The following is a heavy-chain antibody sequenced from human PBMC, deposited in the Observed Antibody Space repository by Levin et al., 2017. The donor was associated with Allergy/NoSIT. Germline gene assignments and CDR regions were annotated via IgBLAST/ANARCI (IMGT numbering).Heavy chain of an antibody. V-gene: IGHV3-23*01. D-gene: IGHD2-15*01. Sequence: GESLKISCAASGFTFSSYAMSWVRQAPGKGLEWVSAISGSGGSTYYADSVKGRFTISRDNSKNTLYLQMNSLRAEDTAVYYCAKDRGYCSGGSCYSDYYYYYYMDGWGKGTTVTVSS. CDR2: ISGSGGST. CDR3: AKDRGYCSGGSCYSDYYYYYYMDG. CDR1: GFTFSSYA. J-gene: IGHJ6*03.